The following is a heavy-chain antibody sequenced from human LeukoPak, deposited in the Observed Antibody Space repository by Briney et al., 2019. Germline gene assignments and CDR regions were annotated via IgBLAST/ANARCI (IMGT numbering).Heavy chain of an antibody. Sequence: ASVKVSCKASGYTFTSYGISWVRQAPGQGLERMGWISAYNGNTNYARKLQGRGTMTTDTSTSTAYMELRSLRSDDTAVYYCARRYYYDSSGYYYYPYFDYWGQGTLVTVSS. CDR3: ARRYYYDSSGYYYYPYFDY. CDR2: ISAYNGNT. V-gene: IGHV1-18*01. D-gene: IGHD3-22*01. J-gene: IGHJ4*02. CDR1: GYTFTSYG.